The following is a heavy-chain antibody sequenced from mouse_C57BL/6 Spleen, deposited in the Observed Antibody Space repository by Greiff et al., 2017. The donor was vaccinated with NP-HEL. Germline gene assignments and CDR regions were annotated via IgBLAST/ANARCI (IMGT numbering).Heavy chain of an antibody. D-gene: IGHD5-1*01. V-gene: IGHV1-69*01. Sequence: VQLQQPGAELVMPGASVKLSCKASGYTFTSYWMHWVKQRPGQGLEWIGEIDPSDSYTNYNQKFKGKSTLTVDKSSSTAYMQLSSLTSEDSAVYYCARTYMSFGSFDYWGQGTTLTVSS. CDR1: GYTFTSYW. CDR2: IDPSDSYT. CDR3: ARTYMSFGSFDY. J-gene: IGHJ2*01.